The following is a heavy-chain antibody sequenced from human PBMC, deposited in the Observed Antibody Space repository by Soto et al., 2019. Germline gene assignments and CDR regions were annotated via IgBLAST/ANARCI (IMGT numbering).Heavy chain of an antibody. J-gene: IGHJ6*02. D-gene: IGHD6-19*01. Sequence: SETLSLTCTVSGVSISSGAYHWTWVRQFPGKGLEWIGNIYYNGATDYNPSLKSGVTMSFDTSNNQFSLNLSSVTAADTALYYCAREGDSSGWYRFDYYYDAMDVWGQGTTVTVSS. CDR2: IYYNGAT. V-gene: IGHV4-31*03. CDR3: AREGDSSGWYRFDYYYDAMDV. CDR1: GVSISSGAYH.